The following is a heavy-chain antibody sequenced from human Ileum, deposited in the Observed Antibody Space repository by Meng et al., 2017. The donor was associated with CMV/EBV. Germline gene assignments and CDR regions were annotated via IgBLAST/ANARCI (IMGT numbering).Heavy chain of an antibody. CDR2: INHSGST. D-gene: IGHD4-17*01. Sequence: QVLLPQLGAGLLKPSEALSLTCAVYGGSVSGYYWSRIRQPPGKGLEWIGEINHSGSTNYNPSLKSRVTISVDTSKNQFSLKLSSVTAADTAVYYCAREENTVNQFEYWGQGTLVTVSS. V-gene: IGHV4-34*01. CDR3: AREENTVNQFEY. CDR1: GGSVSGYY. J-gene: IGHJ4*02.